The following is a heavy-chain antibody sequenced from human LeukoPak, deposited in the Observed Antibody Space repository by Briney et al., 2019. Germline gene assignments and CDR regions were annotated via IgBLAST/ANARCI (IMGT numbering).Heavy chain of an antibody. CDR2: ISGSGGST. J-gene: IGHJ5*02. V-gene: IGHV3-23*01. CDR1: GFIFSNYA. D-gene: IGHD2-2*01. Sequence: GRSLRLSCAASGFIFSNYAMSWVRQAPGKGLEWVSVISGSGGSTYYADSVKGRFTISRDNSKKTLYLQMNSLRAEDTAVYYCAKELYGSTSFYELDPWGQGTLVTVSS. CDR3: AKELYGSTSFYELDP.